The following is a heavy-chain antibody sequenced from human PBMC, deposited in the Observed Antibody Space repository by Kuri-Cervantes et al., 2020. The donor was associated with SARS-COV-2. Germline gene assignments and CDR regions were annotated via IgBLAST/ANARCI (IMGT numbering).Heavy chain of an antibody. CDR2: IRSKAYGGTT. Sequence: GESLHISCAASGFTFSSYAMHWVRQAPGKGLEWVGFIRSKAYGGTTEYAASVKGRFTFSRDDSKSIAYLQMNSLKIEDTAVYYCTRDNLLTTAIYYYYYMDVWGKGTTVTVSS. J-gene: IGHJ6*03. CDR3: TRDNLLTTAIYYYYYMDV. CDR1: GFTFSSYA. V-gene: IGHV3-49*04. D-gene: IGHD4-17*01.